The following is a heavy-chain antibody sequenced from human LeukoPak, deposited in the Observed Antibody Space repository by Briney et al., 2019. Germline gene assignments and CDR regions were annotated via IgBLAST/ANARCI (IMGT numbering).Heavy chain of an antibody. Sequence: GGSLRLSCAASGFPFSSYSMTWVCQAPGKGLEWVANIKPDGTTKFYVDSVKGRFTISRDNALNSLYLQMNSLRAEDTAIYYCARSIPYGTTWYGRSDYWGQGTLVTVSS. D-gene: IGHD6-13*01. CDR3: ARSIPYGTTWYGRSDY. CDR2: IKPDGTTK. J-gene: IGHJ4*02. V-gene: IGHV3-7*03. CDR1: GFPFSSYS.